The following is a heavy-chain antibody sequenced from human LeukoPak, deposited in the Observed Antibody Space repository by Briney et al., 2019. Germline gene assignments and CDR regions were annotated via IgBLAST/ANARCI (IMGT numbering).Heavy chain of an antibody. CDR3: ARSIPYGTTWYGRSDY. D-gene: IGHD6-13*01. Sequence: GGSLRLSCAASGFTFSNYWMSWVRQAPGKGLEWVANIKPDGTTKFYVDSVKGRFTISRDNALNSLYLQMNSLRAEDTAIYYCARSIPYGTTWYGRSDYWGQGTLVTVSS. CDR1: GFTFSNYW. V-gene: IGHV3-7*03. J-gene: IGHJ4*02. CDR2: IKPDGTTK.